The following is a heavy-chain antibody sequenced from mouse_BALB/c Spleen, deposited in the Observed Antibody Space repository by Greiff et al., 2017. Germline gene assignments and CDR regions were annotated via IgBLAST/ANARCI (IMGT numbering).Heavy chain of an antibody. Sequence: DVQLVESGPGLVKPSQSLSLTCTVTGYSITSDYAWNWIRQFPGNKLEWMGYISYSGSTSYNPSLKSRISITRDTSKNQFFLQLNSVTTEDTATYYCARSGWDYAMDYWGQGTSVTVSS. CDR2: ISYSGST. CDR3: ARSGWDYAMDY. J-gene: IGHJ4*01. D-gene: IGHD3-1*01. CDR1: GYSITSDYA. V-gene: IGHV3-2*02.